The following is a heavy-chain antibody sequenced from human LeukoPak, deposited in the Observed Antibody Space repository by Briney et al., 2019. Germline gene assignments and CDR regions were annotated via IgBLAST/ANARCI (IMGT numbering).Heavy chain of an antibody. Sequence: GGSLRPSCAASGFTFSSYSMNWVRQAPGKGLEWVSSISSSSSYIYYADSVKGRFTISRDNAKNSLYLQMNSLRAEDTAVYYCARGDYDILTGLYYFDYWGQGTLVTVSS. CDR1: GFTFSSYS. CDR2: ISSSSSYI. V-gene: IGHV3-21*01. D-gene: IGHD3-9*01. CDR3: ARGDYDILTGLYYFDY. J-gene: IGHJ4*02.